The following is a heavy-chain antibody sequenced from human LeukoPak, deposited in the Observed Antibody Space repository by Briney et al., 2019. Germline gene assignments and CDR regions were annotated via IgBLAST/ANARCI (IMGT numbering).Heavy chain of an antibody. Sequence: SEPLSLTCTVSGGSISPYYWGWIRQPPGKGLEFVGFIHYSGSANYNPSLKSRVAISLETSKNQFSLNLSSVTAADTAMYFCARGAGEYNYGYYFDSWGQGTLVSVSS. D-gene: IGHD5-18*01. J-gene: IGHJ4*02. V-gene: IGHV4-59*01. CDR2: IHYSGSA. CDR1: GGSISPYY. CDR3: ARGAGEYNYGYYFDS.